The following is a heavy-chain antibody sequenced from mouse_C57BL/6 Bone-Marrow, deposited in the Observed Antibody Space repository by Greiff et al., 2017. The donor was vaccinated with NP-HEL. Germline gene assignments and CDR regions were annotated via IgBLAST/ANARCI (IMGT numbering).Heavy chain of an antibody. V-gene: IGHV1-39*01. CDR1: GYSFTDYN. J-gene: IGHJ4*01. Sequence: EVHLVESGPELVKPGASVKISCKASGYSFTDYNMNWVKQSNGKSLEWIGVINPNYGTTSYNQKFKGKATLTVDQSSSTAYMQLNSLTSEDSAVYYCARWSYGNYVGYAMDYWGQGTSVTVSS. CDR3: ARWSYGNYVGYAMDY. CDR2: INPNYGTT. D-gene: IGHD2-1*01.